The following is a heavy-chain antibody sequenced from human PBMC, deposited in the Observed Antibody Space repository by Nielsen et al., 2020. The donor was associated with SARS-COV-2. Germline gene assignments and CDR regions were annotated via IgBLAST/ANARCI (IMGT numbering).Heavy chain of an antibody. V-gene: IGHV1-18*01. Sequence: ASLKDTCKASGDSTFTDGIIWGRQEPGEGFEWMGWISVYNGNTNHEENFQARVTMTTEKSTSTTYMELTSLRSDDAAVSYCARSTGVLGPKHFDSWGQGTLVTVSS. D-gene: IGHD5/OR15-5a*01. CDR3: ARSTGVLGPKHFDS. CDR1: GDSTFTDG. J-gene: IGHJ4*02. CDR2: ISVYNGNT.